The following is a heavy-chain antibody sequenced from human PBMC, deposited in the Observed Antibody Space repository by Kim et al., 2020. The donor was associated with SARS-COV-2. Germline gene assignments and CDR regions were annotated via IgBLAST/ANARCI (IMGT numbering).Heavy chain of an antibody. Sequence: GGSLRLSCAASGFTFSSYAMSWVRQAPGKGLEWVSAISGIGGSTYYADSVKGRFTISRDNSKNTLYLQMNSLRAEDTAVYYCAKDALYLMVRGVSDYWGQGTLVTVSS. CDR1: GFTFSSYA. CDR2: ISGIGGST. D-gene: IGHD3-10*01. J-gene: IGHJ4*02. V-gene: IGHV3-23*01. CDR3: AKDALYLMVRGVSDY.